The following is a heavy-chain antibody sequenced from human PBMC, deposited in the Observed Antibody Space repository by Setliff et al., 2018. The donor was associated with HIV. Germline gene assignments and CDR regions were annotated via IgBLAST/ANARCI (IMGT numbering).Heavy chain of an antibody. CDR2: INPNSGDT. CDR3: ASGYARGSMTH. J-gene: IGHJ4*02. Sequence: ASVKVSCKASGYTFTGYYIHWVRQAPGQGLEWLGRINPNSGDTNSAQKFQDRVTMTRDTSISTAYMELSSLRSDDTAVYYCASGYARGSMTHWGQGTLVTVSS. D-gene: IGHD6-13*01. V-gene: IGHV1-2*06. CDR1: GYTFTGYY.